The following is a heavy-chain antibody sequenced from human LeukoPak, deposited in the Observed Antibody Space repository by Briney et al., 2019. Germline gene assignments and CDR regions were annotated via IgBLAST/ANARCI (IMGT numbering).Heavy chain of an antibody. J-gene: IGHJ4*02. D-gene: IGHD1-26*01. CDR3: VRRKFTTNSWDY. Sequence: GGSLRLSCAASGFTVSTNYMSWVRQAPGKGLEWVSVIYSGGNTYYADSVKGRFTISRDHSKNTLYLQMNSLRAEDTAVYYCVRRKFTTNSWDYWGQGTLVTVSS. V-gene: IGHV3-53*01. CDR2: IYSGGNT. CDR1: GFTVSTNY.